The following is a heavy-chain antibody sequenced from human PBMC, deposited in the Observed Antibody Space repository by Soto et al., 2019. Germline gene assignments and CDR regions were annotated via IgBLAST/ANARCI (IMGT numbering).Heavy chain of an antibody. CDR3: ARDRRRSQPYCSGGSCYGYYYYYGMDV. J-gene: IGHJ6*02. CDR2: IIPIFGTA. D-gene: IGHD2-15*01. V-gene: IGHV1-69*01. CDR1: GGTFSSYA. Sequence: QVQLVQSGAEVKKPGSSVKVSCKASGGTFSSYAISWVRQAPGQGLEWMGGIIPIFGTANYAQKFQGRVTIPADESTSTAYMELSSLRSEDTAVYYCARDRRRSQPYCSGGSCYGYYYYYGMDVWGQGTTVTVSS.